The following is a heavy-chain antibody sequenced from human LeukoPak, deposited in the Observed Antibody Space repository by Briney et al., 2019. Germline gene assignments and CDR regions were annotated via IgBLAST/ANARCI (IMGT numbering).Heavy chain of an antibody. J-gene: IGHJ3*02. CDR1: GGTFSSYA. CDR2: IIPIFGTA. V-gene: IGHV1-69*01. CDR3: AINSLGYCTNGVCYLNALDI. D-gene: IGHD2-8*01. Sequence: SVKVSCKASGGTFSSYAISWVRQAPGQGLEWMGGIIPIFGTANYAQKFQGRVTITADESTSTAYMELSSLRSEDTAVYYCAINSLGYCTNGVCYLNALDIWGQGTMVTVSS.